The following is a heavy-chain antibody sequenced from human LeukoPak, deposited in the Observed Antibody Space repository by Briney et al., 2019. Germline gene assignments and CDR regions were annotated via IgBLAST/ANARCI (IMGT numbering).Heavy chain of an antibody. Sequence: GRSLRLSSAASGFTVSSNYMSWVPQAPGLGQEWVFVPYSGGSTYYADSVKGRFTISKDNSKNTLYLQMNSLRAEDTAVYYCAGERSGWQRNWYFDLWGRGTLVTVSS. CDR2: PYSGGST. V-gene: IGHV3-53*01. D-gene: IGHD6-19*01. CDR3: AGERSGWQRNWYFDL. CDR1: GFTVSSNY. J-gene: IGHJ2*01.